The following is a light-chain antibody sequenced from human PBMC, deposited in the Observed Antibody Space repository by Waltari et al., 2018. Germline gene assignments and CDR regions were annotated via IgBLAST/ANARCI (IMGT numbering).Light chain of an antibody. CDR3: QQDYTTPWT. V-gene: IGKV1-27*01. CDR2: GAS. CDR1: QGINKE. Sequence: DIQMTQSPSSLSASVGDRVTVTCRASQGINKELSWYQQRPGKAPTLLIYGASNLQTGVSSRFSGSGSGTDFTLTISSLQPEDVATHYCQQDYTTPWTFGQGTKVEIK. J-gene: IGKJ1*01.